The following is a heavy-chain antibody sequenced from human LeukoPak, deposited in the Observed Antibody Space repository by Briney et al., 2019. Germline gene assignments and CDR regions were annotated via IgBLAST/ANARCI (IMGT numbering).Heavy chain of an antibody. V-gene: IGHV7-4-1*02. CDR3: AQRPGTDYYYGMDV. D-gene: IGHD6-13*01. CDR1: GYTFTSYA. CDR2: INTNTGNP. Sequence: ASVKVSCKASGYTFTSYAMNWVRQAPGQGLEWMGWINTNTGNPTYAQGFTGRFVFSLDTSVSTAYLQISSLKAEDTAVYYCAQRPGTDYYYGMDVWGQGTTVTVSS. J-gene: IGHJ6*02.